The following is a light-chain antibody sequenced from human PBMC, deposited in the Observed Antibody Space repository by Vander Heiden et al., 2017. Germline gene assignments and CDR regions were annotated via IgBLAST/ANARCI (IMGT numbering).Light chain of an antibody. Sequence: EIVLTQSPVTLSLSPGERATLSCRASQSVSSYLAWYQQKPGQAPRLLIYDASNRATGIPARFSGSGSGTDFTLTISSLEPEDFAVYYCQQRSNWPLFTFGGGTKVEIK. CDR1: QSVSSY. CDR3: QQRSNWPLFT. CDR2: DAS. V-gene: IGKV3-11*01. J-gene: IGKJ4*01.